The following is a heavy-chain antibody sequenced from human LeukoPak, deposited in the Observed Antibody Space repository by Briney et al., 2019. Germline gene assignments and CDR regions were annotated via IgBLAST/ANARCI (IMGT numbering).Heavy chain of an antibody. J-gene: IGHJ3*02. CDR3: AKSLLTTAAGTGRAFDI. Sequence: GGSLRLSCAASGFTFITYSMNWVRQAPGKGLEWVSYISSSSTTIYYADSMKGRFTISRDNAKNSLFLQMNNLRAEDTAKYYCAKSLLTTAAGTGRAFDIWGQGTMVTVSS. CDR2: ISSSSTTI. V-gene: IGHV3-48*01. D-gene: IGHD2/OR15-2a*01. CDR1: GFTFITYS.